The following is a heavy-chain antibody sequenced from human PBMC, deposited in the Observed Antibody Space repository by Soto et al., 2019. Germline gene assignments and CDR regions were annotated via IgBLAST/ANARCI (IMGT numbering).Heavy chain of an antibody. CDR3: ARGDGSPDY. Sequence: QVQLQESGPGLVKPSENLSLTCTVSGGSVSSYYWSWIRQPPGKGLEWIGYIYYSGSTNYNPSLKSRVTISVDTSKNLFSLKLSSVTAADTAVYYCARGDGSPDYWGQGTLVTVSS. CDR1: GGSVSSYY. D-gene: IGHD1-26*01. J-gene: IGHJ4*02. V-gene: IGHV4-59*08. CDR2: IYYSGST.